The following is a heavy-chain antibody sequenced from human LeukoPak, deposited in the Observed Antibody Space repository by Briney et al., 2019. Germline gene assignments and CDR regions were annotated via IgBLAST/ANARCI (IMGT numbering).Heavy chain of an antibody. Sequence: SGTLSLTCAVSGGSISSSNWWSWVRQPPGKGLERIGSIYYSGSTYYNPSLKSRVTISVDTSKNQFSLKLSSVTAADTAVYYCARRDTAIPYGMDVWGQGTTVTVSS. CDR3: ARRDTAIPYGMDV. CDR1: GGSISSSNW. CDR2: IYYSGST. J-gene: IGHJ6*02. D-gene: IGHD5-18*01. V-gene: IGHV4-4*02.